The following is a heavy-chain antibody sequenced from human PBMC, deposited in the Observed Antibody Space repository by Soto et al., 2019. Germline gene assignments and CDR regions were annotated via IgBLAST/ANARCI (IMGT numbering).Heavy chain of an antibody. CDR1: GFIFDSFA. J-gene: IGHJ5*02. Sequence: EVQLVESGGGLVQPGGSLRLSCAASGFIFDSFALSWVRQAPGKGLEWVSGIGGSGGRTYYADSVKGRFTISRDNSKNTLYLQMSSRSAEDTAIYYFAKDRAFWFGEGGWFDPWGQGTLVNVSS. D-gene: IGHD3-10*01. CDR3: AKDRAFWFGEGGWFDP. CDR2: IGGSGGRT. V-gene: IGHV3-23*04.